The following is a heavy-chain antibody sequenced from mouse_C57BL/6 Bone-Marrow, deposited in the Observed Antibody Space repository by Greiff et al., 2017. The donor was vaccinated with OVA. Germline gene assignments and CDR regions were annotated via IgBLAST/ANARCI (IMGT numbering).Heavy chain of an antibody. V-gene: IGHV5-2*01. CDR2: INSDGGST. CDR1: EYEFPSHD. J-gene: IGHJ3*01. CDR3: ARQLRLRPAWFAY. Sequence: EVKVVESGGGLVQPGESLKLSCESNEYEFPSHDMSWVRKTPEKRLELVAAINSDGGSTYYPDTMERRFIISRDNTKKTLYLQMSSLRSEDTALYDCARQLRLRPAWFAYWGQGTLVTVSA. D-gene: IGHD3-2*02.